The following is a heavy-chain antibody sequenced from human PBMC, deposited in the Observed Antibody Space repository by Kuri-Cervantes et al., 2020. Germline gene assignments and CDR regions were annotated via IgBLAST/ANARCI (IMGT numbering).Heavy chain of an antibody. CDR2: ISGSGGST. CDR3: ARDRKWGYESQEF. J-gene: IGHJ4*02. D-gene: IGHD5-12*01. Sequence: GETLKISCAASGFTFSSYAMSWVRQAPGKGLEWVSAISGSGGSTYYADSVKGRFTISRDNAKNSLFLQMNILRAEDTAVYYCARDRKWGYESQEFWGRGTLVTVSS. CDR1: GFTFSSYA. V-gene: IGHV3-23*01.